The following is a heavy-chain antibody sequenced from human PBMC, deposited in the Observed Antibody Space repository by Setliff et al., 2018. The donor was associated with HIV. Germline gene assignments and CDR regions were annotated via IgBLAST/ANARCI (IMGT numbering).Heavy chain of an antibody. J-gene: IGHJ3*02. CDR2: IYTSGST. CDR1: GDSISSYY. D-gene: IGHD1-1*01. CDR3: ATPHREREDDAFDI. Sequence: PSETLSLTCTVSGDSISSYYWSWIRQPPGKGLEWIGYIYTSGSTNYNPSLKSRVTISVDTSKNQFSLKLSSVTAADTAVYYCATPHREREDDAFDIWGQGTKVTVSS. V-gene: IGHV4-4*09.